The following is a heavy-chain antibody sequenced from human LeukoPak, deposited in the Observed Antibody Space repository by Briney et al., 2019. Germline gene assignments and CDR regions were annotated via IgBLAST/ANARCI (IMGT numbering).Heavy chain of an antibody. CDR2: INHSGST. J-gene: IGHJ5*02. Sequence: SETLSLTCAVYGRSFSGYYWSWIRQPPGKGLEWIGEINHSGSTNYNPSLKSRVTISVDTSKNQFSLKLSSVTAADTAVYYCAILQPWFYRWFDPWGQGTLVTVSS. V-gene: IGHV4-34*01. CDR1: GRSFSGYY. CDR3: AILQPWFYRWFDP. D-gene: IGHD5-18*01.